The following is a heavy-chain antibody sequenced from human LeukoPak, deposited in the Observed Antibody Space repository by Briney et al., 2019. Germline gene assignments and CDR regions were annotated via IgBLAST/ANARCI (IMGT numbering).Heavy chain of an antibody. V-gene: IGHV1-69*04. Sequence: PGASVTVSCKASGGIFSSYAISWVRQAPGQGLEWMGRIIPILGIANYAQKFQGRVTITADKSTSTAYMELSSLRSEDTAVYYCASANRGYDSSGPEGYWGQGTLVTVSS. CDR1: GGIFSSYA. CDR2: IIPILGIA. J-gene: IGHJ4*02. CDR3: ASANRGYDSSGPEGY. D-gene: IGHD3-22*01.